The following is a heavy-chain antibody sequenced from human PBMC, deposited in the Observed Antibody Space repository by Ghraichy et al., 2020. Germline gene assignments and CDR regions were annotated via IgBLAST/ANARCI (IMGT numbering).Heavy chain of an antibody. CDR3: ARDGGIVEGTADAFDI. D-gene: IGHD2-21*01. CDR2: ITWNGGST. J-gene: IGHJ3*02. Sequence: ESLNISCTASGFTLEDYAIIWVRQGPGKGLEWVSSITWNGGSTGYADSVKGRFTISRDNAKNIVSLQLTSLRAEDTALYYCARDGGIVEGTADAFDIWGQGTMVTVSS. V-gene: IGHV3-20*04. CDR1: GFTLEDYA.